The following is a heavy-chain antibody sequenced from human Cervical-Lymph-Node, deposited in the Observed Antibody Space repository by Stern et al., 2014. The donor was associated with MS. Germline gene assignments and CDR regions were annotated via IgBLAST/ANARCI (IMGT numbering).Heavy chain of an antibody. CDR3: VAGCSNTNCLDY. J-gene: IGHJ4*02. D-gene: IGHD2-2*01. Sequence: QVQMVESGGRLVRPGGSLRLSCAASGFNFSAHYMTWMRQAPGKGLEWVSYIRNSGLYVDYAASVEGRFTISRDNVTSTMYLPLHSLRVEDTAVYYCVAGCSNTNCLDYWGQGTLVTVSS. V-gene: IGHV3-11*01. CDR2: IRNSGLYV. CDR1: GFNFSAHY.